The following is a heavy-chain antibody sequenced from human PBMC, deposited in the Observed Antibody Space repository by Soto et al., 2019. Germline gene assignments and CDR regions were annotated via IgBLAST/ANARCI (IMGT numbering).Heavy chain of an antibody. J-gene: IGHJ6*02. CDR2: ISAYSGNT. CDR1: GYTFSSYG. CDR3: VSSITMVRGVIISYYYYGMDV. V-gene: IGHV1-18*01. D-gene: IGHD3-10*01. Sequence: QVQLMQSGPEVKKPGASVKVSCKASGYTFSSYGISWVRQAPGQGLEWMGWISAYSGNTNYAQNLQGRVTMTTDTSTXXAXMXXRSLRSDDTAVYYCVSSITMVRGVIISYYYYGMDVWGQGTTVTVSS.